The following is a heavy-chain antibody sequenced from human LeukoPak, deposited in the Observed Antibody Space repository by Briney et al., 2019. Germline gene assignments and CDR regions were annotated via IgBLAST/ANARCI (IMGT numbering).Heavy chain of an antibody. CDR1: GGSFSGYY. Sequence: SETLSLTCAVYGGSFSGYYWSWIRQPPGKGLEWIGSIYHSGSTYYNPSLKSRVTISVDTSKNQFSLKLSSVTAADTAVYYCARVKRDSSAARKGDYFDYWGQGTLVTVSS. CDR3: ARVKRDSSAARKGDYFDY. CDR2: IYHSGST. V-gene: IGHV4-34*01. J-gene: IGHJ4*02. D-gene: IGHD6-25*01.